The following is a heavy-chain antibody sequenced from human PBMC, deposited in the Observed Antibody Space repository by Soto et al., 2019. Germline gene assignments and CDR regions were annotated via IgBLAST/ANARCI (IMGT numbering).Heavy chain of an antibody. Sequence: QVQLVESGGGVVQPGRSLRLSCAASGFTFSTYGMHWVRQAPGKGLEWVAVIWHDGSKKYYADSVKGRFTISRDNSKNTLYVQMNSLRAEDTAVYYCARAPVDTAMVDWGQGTLVTVSS. J-gene: IGHJ4*02. V-gene: IGHV3-33*01. CDR2: IWHDGSKK. D-gene: IGHD5-18*01. CDR1: GFTFSTYG. CDR3: ARAPVDTAMVD.